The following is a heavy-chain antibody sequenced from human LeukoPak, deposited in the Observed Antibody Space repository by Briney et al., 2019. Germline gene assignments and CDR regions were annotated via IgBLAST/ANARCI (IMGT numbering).Heavy chain of an antibody. V-gene: IGHV3-30*02. CDR1: GFTLSSYG. D-gene: IGHD6-19*01. Sequence: GGSLRLSCAASGFTLSSYGMHWVRQAPGKGLEWVAFIRYDGNDKYYADSVRGRFTISRDNSKNTLYLQMNSLRAEDTAVYYCAKDLGVAGTGYFDYWGQGTLVTVSS. J-gene: IGHJ4*02. CDR2: IRYDGNDK. CDR3: AKDLGVAGTGYFDY.